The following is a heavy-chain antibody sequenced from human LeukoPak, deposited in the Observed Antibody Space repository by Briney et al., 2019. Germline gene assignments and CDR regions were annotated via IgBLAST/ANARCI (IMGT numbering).Heavy chain of an antibody. CDR3: ARESLGVPLYYFDF. CDR2: INSSRKT. V-gene: IGHV4-4*07. J-gene: IGHJ4*02. D-gene: IGHD3-10*01. CDR1: GDSISIYY. Sequence: PSETLSLPCTVSGDSISIYYWSWIRHAAARGLEGVGRINSSRKTFYNPSLKSRVTMSVDESKNQFSLRLSFVTAADTAVYYCARESLGVPLYYFDFWGQGNLVTVSS.